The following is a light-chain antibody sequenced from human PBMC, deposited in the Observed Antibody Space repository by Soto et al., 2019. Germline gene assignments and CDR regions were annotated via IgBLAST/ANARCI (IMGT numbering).Light chain of an antibody. J-gene: IGLJ3*02. CDR1: SSDVGGYNS. CDR3: SSYTSSSTV. V-gene: IGLV2-14*03. Sequence: QSVLTQPASVSGSPGQSITNSCTGTSSDVGGYNSVSWYQQHPGKAPKLMIYDVSNRPSGVSNRFSGSKSGNTASLTISGLQAEDEADYYCSSYTSSSTVFAGGTKLTVL. CDR2: DVS.